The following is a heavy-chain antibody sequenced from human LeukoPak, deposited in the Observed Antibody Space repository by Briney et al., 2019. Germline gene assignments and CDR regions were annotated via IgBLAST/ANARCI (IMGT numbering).Heavy chain of an antibody. D-gene: IGHD6-13*01. CDR2: IYYSGST. Sequence: PSETLSLTCTVSGGSISSYYWSWIRQPPGKGLEWIGYIYYSGSTNYNPSLKSRVTISVDTSKNQFSLKLSSVTAADTAVYYCARYLAAAGMDYFDYWGQGTLVTVSS. J-gene: IGHJ4*02. CDR3: ARYLAAAGMDYFDY. V-gene: IGHV4-59*01. CDR1: GGSISSYY.